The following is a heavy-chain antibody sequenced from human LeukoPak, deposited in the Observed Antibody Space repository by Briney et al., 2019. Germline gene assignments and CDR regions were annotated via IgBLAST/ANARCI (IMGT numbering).Heavy chain of an antibody. Sequence: GGSLRLSCAASGFTFDDYAMHWVRQAPGKGLEWVSGISWNSGSIGYADSVKGRFTISRDNSLYLQMNSLRAEDTAVYYCARGGSYGDYSRVWGQGTTVTVSS. CDR3: ARGGSYGDYSRV. V-gene: IGHV3-9*01. CDR2: ISWNSGSI. J-gene: IGHJ6*02. D-gene: IGHD4-17*01. CDR1: GFTFDDYA.